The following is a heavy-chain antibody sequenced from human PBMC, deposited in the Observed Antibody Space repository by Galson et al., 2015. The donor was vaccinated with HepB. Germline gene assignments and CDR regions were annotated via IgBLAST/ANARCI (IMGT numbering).Heavy chain of an antibody. V-gene: IGHV2-70*11. CDR1: GFSLSTSGMC. J-gene: IGHJ4*02. CDR2: IDWDDDK. Sequence: PALVKPTQTLTLTCTFSGFSLSTSGMCVSWIRQPPGKALEWLARIDWDDDKYYTTSLKTRLTISKDTSKNQVVLTMSNMDPVDTATYYCARMGYCNSTSPHFDYWGQGTLVTVSS. D-gene: IGHD2-2*01. CDR3: ARMGYCNSTSPHFDY.